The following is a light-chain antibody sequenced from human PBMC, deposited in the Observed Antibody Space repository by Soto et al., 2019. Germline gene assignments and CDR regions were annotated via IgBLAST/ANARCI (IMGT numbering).Light chain of an antibody. J-gene: IGLJ1*01. V-gene: IGLV1-40*01. CDR3: QSYDRSLRTYV. CDR1: SSNIGAPYD. Sequence: QSVLTQPPSVSGAPGQRVTISCTGSSSNIGAPYDVHWYQQLPGRVPKLLIYGNSDRPSGVPDRFSGSKSGTSASLAITGLQAEDEADYFCQSYDRSLRTYVFGTATQLTVL. CDR2: GNS.